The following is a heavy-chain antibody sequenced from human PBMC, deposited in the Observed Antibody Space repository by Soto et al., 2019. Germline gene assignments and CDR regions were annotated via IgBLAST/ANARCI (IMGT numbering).Heavy chain of an antibody. V-gene: IGHV3-53*01. J-gene: IGHJ4*02. Sequence: EVQLVESGGGLIQPGGSLRLSCAASGFTINNHYMTWVRQAPGKGLEWVSVLYRNGSAYYSDSVRGRFSISRDNSKNTLYLQMGRLRAEDTAVYFCTSGLVPITYWGQGTLVTVSS. CDR1: GFTINNHY. CDR2: LYRNGSA. D-gene: IGHD1-20*01. CDR3: TSGLVPITY.